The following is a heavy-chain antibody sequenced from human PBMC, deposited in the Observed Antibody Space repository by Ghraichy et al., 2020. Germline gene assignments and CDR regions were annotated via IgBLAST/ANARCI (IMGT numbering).Heavy chain of an antibody. CDR3: TKLQHAYVGTGFGMDY. V-gene: IGHV3-30*18. CDR2: ISYDGGSQ. CDR1: GFTFSTYG. Sequence: GGSLRLSCAASGFTFSTYGMQWVRQAPGKGLEWVAFISYDGGSQVYADSVRGRVTISRATSKNTLYLQMNTLRAEDTAVYYCTKLQHAYVGTGFGMDYWGQGTLVTVSS. D-gene: IGHD3-10*02. J-gene: IGHJ4*02.